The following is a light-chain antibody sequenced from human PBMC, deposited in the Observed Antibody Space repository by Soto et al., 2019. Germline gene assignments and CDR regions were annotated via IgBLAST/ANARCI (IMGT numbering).Light chain of an antibody. CDR2: AAS. CDR3: QKYYNAPWT. J-gene: IGKJ1*01. CDR1: QDISNY. V-gene: IGKV1-27*01. Sequence: DIQMTQSPPSLSASVGDTVAITCRASQDISNYLAWYQQKPGKVPKLLIYAASTLQSGVPSRFSGSGSGTDFTLTISSLQPEDVATYYCQKYYNAPWTFGRGIKVEI.